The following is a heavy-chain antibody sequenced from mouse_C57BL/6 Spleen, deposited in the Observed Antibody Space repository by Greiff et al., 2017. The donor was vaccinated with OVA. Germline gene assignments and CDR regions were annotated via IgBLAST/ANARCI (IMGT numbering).Heavy chain of an antibody. Sequence: VQLKQSGPELVKPGASVKIPCKASGYTFTDYNMDWVKQSHGKSLEWIGDINPNNGGTIYNQKFKGKATLTVDKSSSTAYMELRSLTSEDTAVYYCASYRGTPFAYWGQGTLVTVSA. V-gene: IGHV1-18*01. CDR2: INPNNGGT. CDR3: ASYRGTPFAY. D-gene: IGHD2-14*01. CDR1: GYTFTDYN. J-gene: IGHJ3*01.